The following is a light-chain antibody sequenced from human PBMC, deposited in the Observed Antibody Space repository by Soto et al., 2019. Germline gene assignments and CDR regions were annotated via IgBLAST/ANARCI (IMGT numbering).Light chain of an antibody. V-gene: IGKV1-12*01. CDR3: QQTSSFPLT. Sequence: DIQVTQSPSSVSASVGDRVTITCRASQGLVNWLAWYQQKPGKAPKLLLYAASSFQSGVPSRYSGSGSGTDFTLTISSLQPEDCATYYCQQTSSFPLTFGGGTKVEIK. CDR2: AAS. J-gene: IGKJ4*01. CDR1: QGLVNW.